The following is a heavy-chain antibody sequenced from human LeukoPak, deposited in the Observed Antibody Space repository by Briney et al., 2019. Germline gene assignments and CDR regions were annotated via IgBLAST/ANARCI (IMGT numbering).Heavy chain of an antibody. CDR3: ARSPSSWPFDY. CDR1: GYTFTTYD. D-gene: IGHD6-13*01. J-gene: IGHJ4*02. CDR2: MKPNSGNT. Sequence: ASVKVSCKASGYTFTTYDISWVRQAPGQGPEWMGWMKPNSGNTGYAQKFQGRVTTTRNTSISTAYMELSSLTSEDTAVYYCARSPSSWPFDYWGQGTLVTVSS. V-gene: IGHV1-8*02.